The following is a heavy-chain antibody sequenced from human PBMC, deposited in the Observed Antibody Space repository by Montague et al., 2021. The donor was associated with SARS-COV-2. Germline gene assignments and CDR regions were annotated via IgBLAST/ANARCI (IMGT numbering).Heavy chain of an antibody. CDR2: IYYSGTV. J-gene: IGHJ3*02. CDR3: ARGHSDGGPRGAYDI. V-gene: IGHV4-59*07. Sequence: SDTLSLTCTVSGGSITGYYWSWLRQSPGKGLEWIAYIYYSGTVNYNPSLESRVTISTDTSKNQLSLKVNSMTAADTAVYYCARGHSDGGPRGAYDIWGQGTVVTVSS. CDR1: GGSITGYY. D-gene: IGHD4-23*01.